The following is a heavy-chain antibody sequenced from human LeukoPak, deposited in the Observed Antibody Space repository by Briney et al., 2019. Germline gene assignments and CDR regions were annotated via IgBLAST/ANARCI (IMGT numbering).Heavy chain of an antibody. V-gene: IGHV3-23*01. CDR3: AKQRESDTTVDY. Sequence: RGSLRLSCAASGFTSSSYAMSWVRQALGKGLERVSAISGSGGSTYYADSVKGRFTISRDNSKNTLYLQMNNLRAEDTAVYYCAKQRESDTTVDYWGQGTLVTVSS. CDR1: GFTSSSYA. CDR2: ISGSGGST. D-gene: IGHD1-1*01. J-gene: IGHJ4*02.